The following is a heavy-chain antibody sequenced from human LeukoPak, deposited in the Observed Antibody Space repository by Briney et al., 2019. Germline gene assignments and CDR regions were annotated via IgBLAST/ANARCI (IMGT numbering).Heavy chain of an antibody. J-gene: IGHJ1*01. CDR1: GGSISSGRYY. CDR2: NYYSGST. CDR3: ALGYCGGGSCYGREYFQH. V-gene: IGHV4-31*03. D-gene: IGHD2-15*01. Sequence: SQTLSLTCTVSGGSISSGRYYWPWTPQHPGKGLERIVYNYYSGSTYYNPSLKSRVTRSVDTSKNQFSLRLSSVTAADTAVYYCALGYCGGGSCYGREYFQHWGQGTLVTVSS.